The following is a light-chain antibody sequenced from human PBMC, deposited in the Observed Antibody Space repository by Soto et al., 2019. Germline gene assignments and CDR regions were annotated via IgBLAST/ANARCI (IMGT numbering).Light chain of an antibody. Sequence: EIVLTQSPGTLSLSPGERATLSCRASQSVSTNQLAWYQQKPGQAPRLLIYGASSRATGIADRFSGSGSGTDFTLTISRLEPEDFATYYCQQVYRMPPTFGQGTRVIVK. V-gene: IGKV3-20*01. J-gene: IGKJ1*01. CDR2: GAS. CDR1: QSVSTNQ. CDR3: QQVYRMPPT.